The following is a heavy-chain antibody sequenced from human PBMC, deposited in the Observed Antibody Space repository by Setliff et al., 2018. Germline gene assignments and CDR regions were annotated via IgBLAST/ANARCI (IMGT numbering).Heavy chain of an antibody. D-gene: IGHD3-16*02. CDR1: GGSFSGYY. CDR3: ARGKVLYDYVWGSYRYEDYYYGMDV. CDR2: INHSGST. V-gene: IGHV4-34*01. Sequence: ASETLFLTCAVYGGSFSGYYWSWIRQPPGKGLEWIGEINHSGSTNYNPSLKSRVTISVDTSKNQFSLKLSSVTAADTAVYYCARGKVLYDYVWGSYRYEDYYYGMDVWGQGTTVTVSS. J-gene: IGHJ6*02.